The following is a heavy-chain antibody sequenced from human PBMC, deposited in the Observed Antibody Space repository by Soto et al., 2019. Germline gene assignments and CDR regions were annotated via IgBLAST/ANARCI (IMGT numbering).Heavy chain of an antibody. Sequence: PSETLSLTCNVSGGSISSSSYYWGWIRQPPGKGLGWIASIYYSGHTYYNPSLKSRVTISVDTSKNQFSLKLSSVTAADTAVYYCAMSLWFGNTPNWFDPWGQGTLVTVSS. V-gene: IGHV4-39*01. D-gene: IGHD3-10*01. CDR3: AMSLWFGNTPNWFDP. CDR2: IYYSGHT. J-gene: IGHJ5*02. CDR1: GGSISSSSYY.